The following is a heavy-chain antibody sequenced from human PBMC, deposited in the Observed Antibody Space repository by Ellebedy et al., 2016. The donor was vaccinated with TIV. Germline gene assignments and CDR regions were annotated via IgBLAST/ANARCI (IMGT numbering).Heavy chain of an antibody. V-gene: IGHV1-8*02. J-gene: IGHJ4*02. CDR2: MNPNSGNT. CDR1: GYTFINYD. CDR3: ARGGSMITPTGDY. Sequence: ASVKVSXXASGYTFINYDINWVRQATGQGLEWMGWMNPNSGNTGYAQKFQGRVTMTRNTSISTAYMELSSLRSEDTAVYYCARGGSMITPTGDYWGQGTLVTVSS. D-gene: IGHD3-16*01.